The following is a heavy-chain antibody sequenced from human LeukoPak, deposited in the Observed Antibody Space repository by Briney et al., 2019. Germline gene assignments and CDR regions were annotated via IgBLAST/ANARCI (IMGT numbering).Heavy chain of an antibody. D-gene: IGHD5-12*01. V-gene: IGHV4-39*07. CDR1: GGSISSSAYH. J-gene: IGHJ6*03. CDR3: ARPYSGYDYYYYYMDV. CDR2: IHSSGST. Sequence: SETLSLTCTVSGGSISSSAYHWGWIRQPPGKGLEWIGSIHSSGSTYYNPSLKSRVTISVRTSKNQFSLKLSSVTAADTAVYYCARPYSGYDYYYYYMDVWGKGTTVTVSS.